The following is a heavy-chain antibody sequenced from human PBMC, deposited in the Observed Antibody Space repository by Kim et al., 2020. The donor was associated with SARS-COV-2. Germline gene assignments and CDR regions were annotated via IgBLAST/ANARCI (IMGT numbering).Heavy chain of an antibody. D-gene: IGHD6-19*01. CDR3: ARGGIAVAGTTSYYYYAM. CDR1: GGSISSYY. CDR2: IYYNGAA. V-gene: IGHV4-59*13. J-gene: IGHJ6*01. Sequence: SETLSLTCTVSGGSISSYYWNWIRQAPGKGLEWNGNIYYNGAANYNPSLKSQVTLSVDTSNNQFSLKVKSVTAADTAVYYCARGGIAVAGTTSYYYYAM.